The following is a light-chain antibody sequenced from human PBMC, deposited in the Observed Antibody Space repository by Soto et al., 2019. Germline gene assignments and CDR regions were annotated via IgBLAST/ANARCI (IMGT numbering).Light chain of an antibody. Sequence: QSALTQPRSVSASPGQSVTISCTGTSSDVGTYNYVSWYQQHPGKAPKFIIYDVNKRPSGVPDRFSGSKSGNTASLTISGLQADDEADYYCCSYADTYTFVVFGGGTKLTVL. CDR1: SSDVGTYNY. V-gene: IGLV2-11*01. J-gene: IGLJ2*01. CDR2: DVN. CDR3: CSYADTYTFVV.